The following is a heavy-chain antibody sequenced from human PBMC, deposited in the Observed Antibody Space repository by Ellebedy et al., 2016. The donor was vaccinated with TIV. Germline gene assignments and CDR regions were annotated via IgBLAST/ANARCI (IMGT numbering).Heavy chain of an antibody. J-gene: IGHJ6*02. Sequence: GGSLRLSCAASGFTFSSYAMHWVRQAPGKGLEWVAVISYDGSNKYYADSVKGRFTISRDNSKNTLYLQMNSLRAEDTAVYYCARERRQLWPHYYYYGMDVWGQGTTVTVSS. CDR2: ISYDGSNK. CDR1: GFTFSSYA. CDR3: ARERRQLWPHYYYYGMDV. D-gene: IGHD5-18*01. V-gene: IGHV3-30-3*01.